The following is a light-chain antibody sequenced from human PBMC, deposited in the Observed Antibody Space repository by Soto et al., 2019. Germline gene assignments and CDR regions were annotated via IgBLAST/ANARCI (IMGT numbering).Light chain of an antibody. CDR3: QQYNSYRT. Sequence: DIQMTQSPSALSASVGDRFTITCRASQSISSWLAWYQQKPGKAPKLLIYDASNLGSGVPSRFSGSGSGTEFTLTISSLQPDDFATYYCQQYNSYRTFGQGTTGDIK. CDR1: QSISSW. V-gene: IGKV1-5*01. J-gene: IGKJ1*01. CDR2: DAS.